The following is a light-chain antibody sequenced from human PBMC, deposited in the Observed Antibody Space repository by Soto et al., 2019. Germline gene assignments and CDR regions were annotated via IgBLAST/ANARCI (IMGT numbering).Light chain of an antibody. Sequence: DIQMTQSPSTLSASVGDRVTITCRASQSISNWLAWYQQKPGKAPKLLIYDASNLETGVPSRFSGSGSGTDFTFTISSLQPEDIATYYCQQYNSYSAAITFGQGTRLEI. CDR2: DAS. J-gene: IGKJ5*01. V-gene: IGKV1-5*01. CDR3: QQYNSYSAAIT. CDR1: QSISNW.